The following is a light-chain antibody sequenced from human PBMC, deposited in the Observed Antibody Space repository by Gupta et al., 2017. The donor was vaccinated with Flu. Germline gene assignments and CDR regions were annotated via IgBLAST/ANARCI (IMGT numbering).Light chain of an antibody. CDR2: DDN. CDR1: SSDVGGYNS. V-gene: IGLV2-14*01. J-gene: IGLJ1*01. Sequence: QSALTQPASVSGSPGQSITISCTGTSSDVGGYNSVSWYQHHPGKAPKLMIYDDNNWPSGVSDRFSGSKSGSTASLTISGLQAEDEAEYYCSSYTSSTTLVFGTGTKVNVL. CDR3: SSYTSSTTLV.